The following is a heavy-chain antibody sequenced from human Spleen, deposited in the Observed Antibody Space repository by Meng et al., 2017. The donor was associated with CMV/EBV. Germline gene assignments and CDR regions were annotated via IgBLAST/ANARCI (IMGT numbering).Heavy chain of an antibody. D-gene: IGHD3-22*01. CDR3: ARDRPGYYDSSGYDY. CDR1: GFTCSSYS. V-gene: IGHV3-21*01. J-gene: IGHJ4*02. CDR2: ISSSSSYI. Sequence: GGSLRLSCAASGFTCSSYSMNWDRQAPGKGLEWVSSISSSSSYIYYADSVKGRFTISRDNAKNSLYLQMNSLSAEDTAVYYCARDRPGYYDSSGYDYWGQGTLVTVSS.